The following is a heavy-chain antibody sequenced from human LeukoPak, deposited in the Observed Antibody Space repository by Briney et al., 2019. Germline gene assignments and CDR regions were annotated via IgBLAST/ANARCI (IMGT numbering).Heavy chain of an antibody. V-gene: IGHV3-53*01. CDR2: IYGAGAT. CDR3: ARLLPASRHYFDY. J-gene: IGHJ4*02. Sequence: PGGSLRHSCAAYGLTVSSEYLAWVRQAPGKGLEWISVIYGAGATYYADSAQGRLTISRDTYSNALYLQMNSLRVEDTAVYHCARLLPASRHYFDYWGQGTLVTASS. CDR1: GLTVSSEY. D-gene: IGHD2-15*01.